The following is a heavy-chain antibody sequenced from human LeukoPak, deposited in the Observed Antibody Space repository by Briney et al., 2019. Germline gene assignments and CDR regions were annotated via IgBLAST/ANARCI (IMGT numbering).Heavy chain of an antibody. Sequence: GGSLRLSCAASRFAFSDYYMSWIRQAPGKGLEWVSYISSSGSTIYYADSVKGRFTISRDNAKNSLYLQMNSLRAEDTAVYYCAREGYCSSTSCYTPGYFQHWGQGTLVTVSS. D-gene: IGHD2-2*02. J-gene: IGHJ1*01. CDR1: RFAFSDYY. CDR3: AREGYCSSTSCYTPGYFQH. V-gene: IGHV3-11*01. CDR2: ISSSGSTI.